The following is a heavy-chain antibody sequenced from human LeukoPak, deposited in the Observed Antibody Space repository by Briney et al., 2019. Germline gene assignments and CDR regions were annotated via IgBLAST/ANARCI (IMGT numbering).Heavy chain of an antibody. Sequence: PGRSLRLSCAASGFTFSSYSMNWVRQAPGKGLEWVSSISSSSSYIYYADSVKGRFTISRDNAKNSLYLQMNSLRAEDTAVYYCARDWTGYSSGWYRRNYYGMDVWGQGTTVTVSS. V-gene: IGHV3-21*01. CDR2: ISSSSSYI. J-gene: IGHJ6*02. CDR3: ARDWTGYSSGWYRRNYYGMDV. CDR1: GFTFSSYS. D-gene: IGHD6-19*01.